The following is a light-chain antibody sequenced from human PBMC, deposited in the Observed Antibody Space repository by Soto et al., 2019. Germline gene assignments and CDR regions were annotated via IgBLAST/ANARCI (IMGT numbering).Light chain of an antibody. J-gene: IGLJ1*01. Sequence: QSVLTQPASVSGSPGQSITISCTGTSSDIGSYDLVSWYQQHPGTAPKLIIYGVTKRPSGVSTRFSGSKSGNTASLTISGLQAVDEADYYCCSFADFTYVFGTGTKVTVL. V-gene: IGLV2-23*02. CDR1: SSDIGSYDL. CDR3: CSFADFTYV. CDR2: GVT.